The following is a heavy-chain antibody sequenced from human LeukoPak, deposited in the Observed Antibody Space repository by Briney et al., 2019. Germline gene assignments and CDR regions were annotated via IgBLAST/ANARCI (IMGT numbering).Heavy chain of an antibody. CDR2: IKSKTDGGTT. CDR1: GFALSSHW. CDR3: VTRPTDKWKYLPYFDY. J-gene: IGHJ4*02. Sequence: GGSLRLSCAASGFALSSHWMTWVRQAPGKGLEWLGRIKSKTDGGTTDYAAPVKGRFTISRDDSKNMLYLQMNSLKTEDTAVYYCVTRPTDKWKYLPYFDYWGQGTLVTVSS. V-gene: IGHV3-15*01. D-gene: IGHD1-7*01.